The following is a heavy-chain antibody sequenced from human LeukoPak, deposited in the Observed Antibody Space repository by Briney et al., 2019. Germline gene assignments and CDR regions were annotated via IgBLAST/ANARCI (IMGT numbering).Heavy chain of an antibody. CDR3: ARGQSGSYVFDY. CDR1: GFTFSSYE. D-gene: IGHD1-26*01. Sequence: GGSLRLSCAASGFTFSSYEMNWVRQAPGKGLEWVSYISSSGSTIYYADSVRGRFTISRDNAKNSLYLQMNSLRAEDTAVYYCARGQSGSYVFDYWGQGTLVTVSS. J-gene: IGHJ4*02. V-gene: IGHV3-48*03. CDR2: ISSSGSTI.